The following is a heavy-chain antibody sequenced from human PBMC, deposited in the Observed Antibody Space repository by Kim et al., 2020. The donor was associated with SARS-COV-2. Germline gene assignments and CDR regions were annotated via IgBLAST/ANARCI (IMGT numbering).Heavy chain of an antibody. D-gene: IGHD3-10*01. CDR1: GGSISSYY. CDR2: IYTSGST. J-gene: IGHJ6*02. CDR3: ARDLAGPGDYYYYGMDV. Sequence: SETLSLTCTVSGGSISSYYWSWIRQPAGKGLEWIGRIYTSGSTNYNPSLKSRVTMSVDTSKNQFSLKLSSVTAADTAVYYCARDLAGPGDYYYYGMDVWGQGTTVTGSS. V-gene: IGHV4-4*07.